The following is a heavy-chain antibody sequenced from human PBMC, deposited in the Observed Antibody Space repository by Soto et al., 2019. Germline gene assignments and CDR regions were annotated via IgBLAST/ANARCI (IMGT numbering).Heavy chain of an antibody. CDR3: ARDLTVVVPAVMVYYYGMDV. J-gene: IGHJ6*02. V-gene: IGHV3-48*03. CDR2: ISSSGSTI. CDR1: GFTFSSYE. Sequence: PGGSLRLSCAASGFTFSSYEMNWVRQAPGKGLERVSYISSSGSTIYYADAVKGRFTISRDNAKNSLYLQMNSVRGEDTALYYCARDLTVVVPAVMVYYYGMDVWGQGTTVTVSS. D-gene: IGHD2-2*01.